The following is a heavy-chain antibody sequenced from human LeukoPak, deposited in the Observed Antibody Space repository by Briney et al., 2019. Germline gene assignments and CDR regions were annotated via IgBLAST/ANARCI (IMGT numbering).Heavy chain of an antibody. CDR2: IIPIFGTA. D-gene: IGHD6-13*01. CDR1: GGTFSSYA. J-gene: IGHJ4*01. V-gene: IGHV1-69*06. CDR3: ARAAAGTGYYFDY. Sequence: SVNVSCKASGGTFSSYAISWVRQAPGQGLEWMGGIIPIFGTANYAQKFQGRVTITADKSTSTAYMELSSLRSEDTAVYYCARAAAGTGYYFDYWGQGTLVTVSS.